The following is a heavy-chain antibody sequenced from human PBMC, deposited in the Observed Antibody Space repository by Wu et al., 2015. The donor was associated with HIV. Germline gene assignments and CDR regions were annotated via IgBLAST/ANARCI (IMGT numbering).Heavy chain of an antibody. CDR3: ARDLVGGWPRDAFDI. CDR2: ISAYNGNT. V-gene: IGHV1-18*01. Sequence: QVRLVQSGGEVKKPGASVKVSCQASGYTFRSYGISWVRQARGQGLEWLGWISAYNGNTNYAQKLQGRVTMTTDTSTSTAYMELRSLRSDDTAVYYCARDLVGGWPRDAFDIWGQGTMVTVSS. D-gene: IGHD6-19*01. J-gene: IGHJ3*02. CDR1: GYTFRSYG.